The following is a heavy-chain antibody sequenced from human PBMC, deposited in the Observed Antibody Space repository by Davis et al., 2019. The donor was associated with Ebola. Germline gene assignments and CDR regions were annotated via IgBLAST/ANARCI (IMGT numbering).Heavy chain of an antibody. Sequence: MPSETLSLTCAVSGGSLSDYFWSWIRHPPGQGLEWIGQISHRGISDYNPSLKSRVTISVDASKNLISLRLNSVTAADTAVYYCATTSKTSVSALGLGYTYFDPWGQGTLVTVSS. CDR3: ATTSKTSVSALGLGYTYFDP. D-gene: IGHD1-1*01. CDR1: GGSLSDYF. J-gene: IGHJ5*02. CDR2: ISHRGIS. V-gene: IGHV4-34*01.